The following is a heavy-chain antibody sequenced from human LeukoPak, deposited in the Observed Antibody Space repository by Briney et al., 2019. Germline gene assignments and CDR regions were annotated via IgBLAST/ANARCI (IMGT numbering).Heavy chain of an antibody. CDR2: INHSGST. V-gene: IGHV4-30-2*01. D-gene: IGHD3-10*01. J-gene: IGHJ4*02. CDR3: ARAHYYGSGRPYYFDY. CDR1: GGSISSGGYS. Sequence: SETLSLTCAVSGGSISSGGYSWSWIRQPPGKGLEWIGEINHSGSTNYNPSLKSRVTISVDTSKNQFSLKLSSVTAADTAVYYCARAHYYGSGRPYYFDYWGQGTLVTVSS.